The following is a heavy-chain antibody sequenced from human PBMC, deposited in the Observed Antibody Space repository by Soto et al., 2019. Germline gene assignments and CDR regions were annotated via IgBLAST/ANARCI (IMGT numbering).Heavy chain of an antibody. CDR1: GGTFSTYA. CDR2: IIAMFGTA. J-gene: IGHJ6*02. D-gene: IGHD4-17*01. V-gene: IGHV1-69*01. Sequence: QVQLVQSGAEVKKPGSSVKVSCKASGGTFSTYAISWVRQAPGQGLEWLGGIIAMFGTADYAQKFQGRVTISADESTSTAYMELSSLRSEDKAIYYCAKARVGDPGGIYDYYYGMDVWGQGTTVTVSS. CDR3: AKARVGDPGGIYDYYYGMDV.